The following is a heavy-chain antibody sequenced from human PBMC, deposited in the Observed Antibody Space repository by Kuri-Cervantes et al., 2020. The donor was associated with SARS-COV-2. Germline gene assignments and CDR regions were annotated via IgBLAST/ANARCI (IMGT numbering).Heavy chain of an antibody. CDR3: ARARGYCTNGVCYLWFDP. Sequence: GGSLRLSCAASGFTFSSYWMSWVRQAPGKGLEWVAYIKQDGSEKYYVDSVKGRFTISRDNAKNSLYLQMNSLRAEDTAVYYCARARGYCTNGVCYLWFDPWGQGTLVTVSS. V-gene: IGHV3-7*03. J-gene: IGHJ5*02. CDR2: IKQDGSEK. D-gene: IGHD2-8*01. CDR1: GFTFSSYW.